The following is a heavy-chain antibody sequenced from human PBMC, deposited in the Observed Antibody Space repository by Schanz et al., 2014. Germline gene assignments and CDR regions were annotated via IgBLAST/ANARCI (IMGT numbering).Heavy chain of an antibody. Sequence: EVQLVESGGGLVQPGGSLRLSCAASGFTFSTYWMHWVRQAPGKGLVWVSSISWNSGSIDYADSVKGRFTISRDNAKNSLYLQMNGLRPEDTAFYYCAKALGLRAFDYWGQGTLVTVSS. J-gene: IGHJ4*02. CDR3: AKALGLRAFDY. CDR1: GFTFSTYW. CDR2: ISWNSGSI. D-gene: IGHD2-21*01. V-gene: IGHV3-74*01.